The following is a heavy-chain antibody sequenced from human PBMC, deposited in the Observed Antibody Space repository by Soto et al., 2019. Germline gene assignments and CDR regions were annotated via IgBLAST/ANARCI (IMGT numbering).Heavy chain of an antibody. D-gene: IGHD2-15*01. CDR1: GGPISSYY. CDR3: ARVSGYCSGGSCYTPFDP. V-gene: IGHV4-59*01. CDR2: IYYSGST. J-gene: IGHJ5*02. Sequence: SETLSLTCTVSGGPISSYYWSWIRQPPGKGLERIGYIYYSGSTNYNPSLKSRVTISVDTSKNQFSLKLSSVTAADTAVYYCARVSGYCSGGSCYTPFDPWGQGTLVTVS.